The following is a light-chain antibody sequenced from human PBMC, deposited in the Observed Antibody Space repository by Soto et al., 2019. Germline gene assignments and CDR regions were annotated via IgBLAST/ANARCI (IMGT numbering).Light chain of an antibody. CDR2: DND. CDR3: GDWDRGLSVVL. CDR1: SSNMGRNY. V-gene: IGLV1-51*01. Sequence: QSVLTQPPSVSAAPGQKVTISCSGGSSNMGRNYVSWYQQLPGTAPKLLIFDNDKRPSGIPDRFSASRSGTSGTLAITGLQTAEEADYYWGDWDRGLSVVLFGEGPSSPS. J-gene: IGLJ3*02.